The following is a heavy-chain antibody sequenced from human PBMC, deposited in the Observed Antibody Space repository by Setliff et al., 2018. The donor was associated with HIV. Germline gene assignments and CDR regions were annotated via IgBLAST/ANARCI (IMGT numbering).Heavy chain of an antibody. CDR2: INSDGNNT. D-gene: IGHD6-19*01. J-gene: IGHJ4*02. V-gene: IGHV3-74*01. CDR3: ARDPRSSGWYYFDY. CDR1: GFTFSRHW. Sequence: PGGSLRLSCAASGFTFSRHWMHWVRQAPGKGLVWVSHINSDGNNTGYADSVKGRFTISRDDAKNTLYLQMNSLRAEDTAVYYCARDPRSSGWYYFDYWGQGTLVTVSS.